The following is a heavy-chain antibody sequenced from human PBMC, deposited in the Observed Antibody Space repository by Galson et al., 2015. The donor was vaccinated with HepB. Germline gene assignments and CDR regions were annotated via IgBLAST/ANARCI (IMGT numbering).Heavy chain of an antibody. D-gene: IGHD5-12*01. J-gene: IGHJ4*02. V-gene: IGHV3-7*03. Sequence: SLRLSCAASGFTFSSYWMSWVRQAPGKGLEWVANIKQDGSEKYYVDSVKGRFTISRDNAKNSLYLQMNSLRAEDTAVYYCARDIRVYSGYDFGFDYWGQGTLVTVSS. CDR3: ARDIRVYSGYDFGFDY. CDR1: GFTFSSYW. CDR2: IKQDGSEK.